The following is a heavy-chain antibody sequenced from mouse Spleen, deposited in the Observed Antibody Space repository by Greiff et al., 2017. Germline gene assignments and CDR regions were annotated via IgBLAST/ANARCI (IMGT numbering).Heavy chain of an antibody. V-gene: IGHV1-18*01. CDR3: ARRGGSSYWYFDV. D-gene: IGHD1-1*01. CDR1: GYTFTDYN. CDR2: INPNNGGT. J-gene: IGHJ1*01. Sequence: EVQLKESGPELVKPGASVKIPCKASGYTFTDYNMDWVKQSHGKSLEWIGDINPNNGGTIYNQKFKGKATLTVDKSSSTAYMELRSLTSEDTAVYYCARRGGSSYWYFDVWGAGTTVTVSS.